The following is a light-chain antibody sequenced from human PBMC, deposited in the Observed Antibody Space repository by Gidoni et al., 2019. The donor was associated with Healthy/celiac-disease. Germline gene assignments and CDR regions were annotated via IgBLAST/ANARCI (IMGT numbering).Light chain of an antibody. V-gene: IGKV1-39*01. CDR1: QSISSY. Sequence: DIQMTQSPSSLSASVRDRVTIPCRASQSISSYLKWYQQKPGKAPKLLIYAASSLQSGVPSRCSGSGSWTDFTLTISSLQPEDFATYYCQQRYSTPPWTFGQGTKVEIK. CDR3: QQRYSTPPWT. CDR2: AAS. J-gene: IGKJ1*01.